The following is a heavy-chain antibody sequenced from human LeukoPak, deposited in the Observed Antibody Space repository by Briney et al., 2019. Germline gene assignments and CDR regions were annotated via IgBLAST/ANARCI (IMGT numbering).Heavy chain of an antibody. J-gene: IGHJ3*02. D-gene: IGHD3-22*01. Sequence: ESGPTLVNPTQTLTLTCTFSGISLSTSGMRVSWIRQPPVKALEWLARINWDDDKFYSTSLKTRLTISKDTAKNQVVLTMTNMDPVDTATYYCARTLYYYDSSGYYNTGDDAFDIWGQGTMVTVSS. CDR3: ARTLYYYDSSGYYNTGDDAFDI. CDR2: INWDDDK. V-gene: IGHV2-70*04. CDR1: GISLSTSGMR.